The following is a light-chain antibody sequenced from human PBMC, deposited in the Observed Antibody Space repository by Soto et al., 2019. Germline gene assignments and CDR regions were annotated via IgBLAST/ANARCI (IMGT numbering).Light chain of an antibody. V-gene: IGKV1-5*03. CDR1: QSISYW. CDR3: QQYNNYWT. Sequence: DIQMTQSPSTLSASVGDRVTITCRASQSISYWLAWYQQKPGKAPNLLVYKASSLESGVPSRFSDSGSGTEFTLTISSLQPDDFATYYCQQYNNYWTFGQGTKVEIK. J-gene: IGKJ1*01. CDR2: KAS.